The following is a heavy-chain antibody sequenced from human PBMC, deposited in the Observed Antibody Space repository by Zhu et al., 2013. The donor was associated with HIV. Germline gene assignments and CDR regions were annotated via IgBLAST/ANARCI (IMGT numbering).Heavy chain of an antibody. Sequence: QVHLVQSGAEVKKPGASVKVSCKASGYSFTGYFMHWVRQAPGQGLEWMGWINPNNGDTNFAQKFQGRVTMTRDTSISTAYMELSRLRSDDTAVYYXARSPVILPAAYNGDAFDMWGQGTMGTRLF. D-gene: IGHD2-2*01. J-gene: IGHJ3*02. CDR3: ARSPVILPAAYNGDAFDM. CDR2: INPNNGDT. V-gene: IGHV1-2*02. CDR1: GYSFTGYF.